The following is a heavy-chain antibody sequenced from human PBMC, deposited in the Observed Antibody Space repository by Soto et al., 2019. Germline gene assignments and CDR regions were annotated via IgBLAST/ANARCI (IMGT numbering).Heavy chain of an antibody. D-gene: IGHD3-9*01. V-gene: IGHV4-38-2*02. CDR1: GYSISSGYY. Sequence: SETLSLTCTVSGYSISSGYYWGWIRQPPGKGLEWIGSIYHSGSTYYNPSLKSRVTISVDTSKNQFSLKLSSLTAADTAVYYCARGFGYGYDILTGYKYYFDYWGQGTLVTVSS. CDR3: ARGFGYGYDILTGYKYYFDY. J-gene: IGHJ4*02. CDR2: IYHSGST.